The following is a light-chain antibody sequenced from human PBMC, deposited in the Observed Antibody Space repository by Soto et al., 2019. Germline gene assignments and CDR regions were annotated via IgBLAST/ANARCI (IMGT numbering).Light chain of an antibody. CDR2: EVN. J-gene: IGLJ3*02. CDR1: SSDVGAYNY. V-gene: IGLV2-14*01. Sequence: QSALTQPASVSGSPGQSFTISCTGTSSDVGAYNYVSWYQQHPGKAPKLMIYEVNNRPSGVSNRFSGSKSGNTASLTISGLQAEDEGDYYCSSYATNAIRMFGGGTKLTVL. CDR3: SSYATNAIRM.